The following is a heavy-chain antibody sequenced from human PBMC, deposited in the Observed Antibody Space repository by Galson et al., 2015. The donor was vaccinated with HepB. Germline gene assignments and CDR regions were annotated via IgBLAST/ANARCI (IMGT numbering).Heavy chain of an antibody. D-gene: IGHD1-26*01. CDR1: GFTFSAYS. CDR2: ISNSGTM. Sequence: SLRLSCAASGFTFSAYSMNWARQAPGKGLEWISYISNSGTMFYADSVKGRFTISRDNGKNSLYLQMNSLRDEDTAVYYCASPPFTGGSYFLAYWGQGTLVTVSS. CDR3: ASPPFTGGSYFLAY. J-gene: IGHJ4*02. V-gene: IGHV3-48*02.